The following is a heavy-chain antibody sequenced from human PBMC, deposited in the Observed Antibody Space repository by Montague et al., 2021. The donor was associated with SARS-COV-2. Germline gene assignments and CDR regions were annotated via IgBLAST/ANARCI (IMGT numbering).Heavy chain of an antibody. J-gene: IGHJ4*02. CDR1: AFSFRTYG. Sequence: YLRLSCAASAFSFRTYGMHWVRQAPGKGLEWVAIIWPDGSHKYYADSVKGRFSVSRDNSMNTLYLQMNSLRAEDTAVYYCAKDTSGYDFYFGYWGQGTLVTVSS. D-gene: IGHD5-12*01. CDR2: IWPDGSHK. CDR3: AKDTSGYDFYFGY. V-gene: IGHV3-33*06.